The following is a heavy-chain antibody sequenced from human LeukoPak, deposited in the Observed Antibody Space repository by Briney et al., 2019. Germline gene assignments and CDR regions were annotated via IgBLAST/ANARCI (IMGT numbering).Heavy chain of an antibody. V-gene: IGHV4-59*01. CDR2: IYYSGST. CDR3: ARGIYDFWSGYSLGFDY. D-gene: IGHD3-3*01. CDR1: GGSISSYY. Sequence: SETLSLTCTVSGGSISSYYWSWIRQPPGKGLEWIGYIYYSGSTNYNPSLKSRVTISVDTSKNQFSLKLSSVTAADTAVYYCARGIYDFWSGYSLGFDYWGQGTLVTVSS. J-gene: IGHJ4*02.